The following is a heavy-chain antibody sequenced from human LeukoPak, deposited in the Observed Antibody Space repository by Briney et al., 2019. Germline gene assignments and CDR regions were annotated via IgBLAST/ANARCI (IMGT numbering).Heavy chain of an antibody. V-gene: IGHV3-21*01. D-gene: IGHD5-24*01. Sequence: GGSLRLSCAASGFTFSSYSMNWVRQAPGKGLEWVSSISSSSSYIYYADSVKGRFTISRDNAKNSLYLQMNSLRAEDTAVYYCARDGGDGYNVFDYWGQGTLVTVSS. CDR3: ARDGGDGYNVFDY. J-gene: IGHJ4*02. CDR2: ISSSSSYI. CDR1: GFTFSSYS.